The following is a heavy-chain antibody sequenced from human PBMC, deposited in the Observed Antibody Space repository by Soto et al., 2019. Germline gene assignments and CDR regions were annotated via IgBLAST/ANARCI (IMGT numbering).Heavy chain of an antibody. D-gene: IGHD3-9*01. V-gene: IGHV3-30-3*01. CDR2: ISYEGTNR. CDR1: GFTFSSHA. Sequence: QVQLVESGGGVVQPGGSLRLSCAASGFTFSSHAMHWVRQAPGKGLEWMAVISYEGTNRFFADSVKGRFTISRDTSKNTLYLQMNSLRPDDTAAYYCARETYYHISAPGMTIDFWGRGTLVTVSS. J-gene: IGHJ4*02. CDR3: ARETYYHISAPGMTIDF.